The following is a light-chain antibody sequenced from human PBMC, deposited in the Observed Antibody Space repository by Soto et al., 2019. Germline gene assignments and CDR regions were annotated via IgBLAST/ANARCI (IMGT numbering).Light chain of an antibody. CDR3: QQYGSSLIT. Sequence: EVVLTQSPGTLSLSRGERATLSCRSSERIYSAYLGCYQQKPGQAPRLLIYGASSRATGIPDRFSGSGSGTDFTLTISRLEPEDFAVYYCQQYGSSLITFGQGTRLEIK. V-gene: IGKV3-20*01. J-gene: IGKJ5*01. CDR1: ERIYSAY. CDR2: GAS.